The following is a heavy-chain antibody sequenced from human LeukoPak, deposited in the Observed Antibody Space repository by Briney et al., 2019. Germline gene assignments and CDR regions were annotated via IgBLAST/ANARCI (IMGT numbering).Heavy chain of an antibody. Sequence: GGSLRLSCAASGFTFSSYWMNWVRQAPGKGLEWVANIKQDGSEIYYVDSVKGRFTISRDYAKNSLYLQMNSLRAEDSAVYYCVRAMDVWGQGTTVTVSS. CDR3: VRAMDV. CDR2: IKQDGSEI. J-gene: IGHJ6*02. CDR1: GFTFSSYW. V-gene: IGHV3-7*03.